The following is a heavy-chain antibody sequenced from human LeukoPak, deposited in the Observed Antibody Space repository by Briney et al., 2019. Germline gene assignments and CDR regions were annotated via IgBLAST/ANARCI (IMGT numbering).Heavy chain of an antibody. V-gene: IGHV4-39*01. CDR3: ARILSRSGTIDY. D-gene: IGHD6-19*01. J-gene: IGHJ4*02. Sequence: SETLSLTCAVSGGSISSSSDYWGWIRQPPGEGLEWIGRIYYRVNTYYNPSLKSRVTISVDTSTNQFSLTLPSVTAADTAVYYCARILSRSGTIDYWGQGTLVTVSS. CDR1: GGSISSSSDY. CDR2: IYYRVNT.